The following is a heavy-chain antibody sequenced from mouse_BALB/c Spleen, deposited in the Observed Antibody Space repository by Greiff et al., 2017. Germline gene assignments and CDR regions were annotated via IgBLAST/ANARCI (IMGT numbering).Heavy chain of an antibody. CDR1: GFTFSSFG. J-gene: IGHJ4*01. CDR2: ISSGSSTI. CDR3: ARSRRYYDYDDAMDY. V-gene: IGHV5-17*02. D-gene: IGHD2-4*01. Sequence: EVKLEESGGGLVQPGGSRKLSCAASGFTFSSFGMHWVRQAPEKGLEWVAYISSGSSTIYYADTVKGRFTISRDNPKNTLFLQMTSLRSEDTAMYYCARSRRYYDYDDAMDYWGQGTSVTVSS.